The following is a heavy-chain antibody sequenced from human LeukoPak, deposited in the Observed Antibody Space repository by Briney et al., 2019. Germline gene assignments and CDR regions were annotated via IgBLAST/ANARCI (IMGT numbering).Heavy chain of an antibody. CDR3: AREPVLLWFGEPPFDY. D-gene: IGHD3-10*01. Sequence: PGGSLRLSCAASGFTFSSYAMSWVRQAPGKGLEWVSLISSSGGSTYYADYVKGRFTISRDNAKNSLYLQMNSLRAEDTAVYYCAREPVLLWFGEPPFDYWGQGTLVTVSS. CDR2: ISSSGGST. J-gene: IGHJ4*02. V-gene: IGHV3-23*01. CDR1: GFTFSSYA.